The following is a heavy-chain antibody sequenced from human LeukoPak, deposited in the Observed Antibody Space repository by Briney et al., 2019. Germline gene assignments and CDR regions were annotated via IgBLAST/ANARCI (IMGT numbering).Heavy chain of an antibody. CDR3: ARDPGSGSYQLAYYGMDV. CDR2: ISYDGSKK. Sequence: GGSLRLSCAASGFTFSSYAMSWVRQAPGKGLEWVAVISYDGSKKYYADSVKGRFTISRDNSKHTLYLQMNSLRAEDTAVYYCARDPGSGSYQLAYYGMDVWGQGTTVTVSS. CDR1: GFTFSSYA. J-gene: IGHJ6*02. D-gene: IGHD3-10*01. V-gene: IGHV3-30*04.